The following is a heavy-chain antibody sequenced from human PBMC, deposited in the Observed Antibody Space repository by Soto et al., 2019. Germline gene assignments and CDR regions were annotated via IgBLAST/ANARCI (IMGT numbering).Heavy chain of an antibody. Sequence: PGGSLRLSCTASGFTFGYYAMSWFRQAPGKGLEWIGFIRSKAYGGTTEYAASVKGRFTISRDDSKSIAYLQMNSLKTEDTAVYYCTRSTSLAAAAFDYWGQGTLVTVSS. CDR2: IRSKAYGGTT. D-gene: IGHD6-25*01. V-gene: IGHV3-49*03. CDR3: TRSTSLAAAAFDY. J-gene: IGHJ4*02. CDR1: GFTFGYYA.